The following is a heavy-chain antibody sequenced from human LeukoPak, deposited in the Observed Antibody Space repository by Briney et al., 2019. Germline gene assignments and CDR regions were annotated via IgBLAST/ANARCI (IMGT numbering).Heavy chain of an antibody. J-gene: IGHJ4*02. D-gene: IGHD6-19*01. CDR1: GSIFTSYW. V-gene: IGHV5-51*01. CDR3: ARRSSGWYLDY. Sequence: PGAPLQISCLSSGSIFTSYWNGCGRQLPAKGLAWMGVIYSGDSDTYYSPSFQGQVTISADKSISTASLQWSSLNASDTALYFCARRSSGWYLDYWGQGTLVTVSS. CDR2: IYSGDSDT.